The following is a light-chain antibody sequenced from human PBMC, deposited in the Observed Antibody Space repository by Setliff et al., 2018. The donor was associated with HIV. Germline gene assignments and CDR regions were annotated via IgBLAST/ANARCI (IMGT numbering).Light chain of an antibody. CDR2: STN. V-gene: IGLV8-61*01. Sequence: QTVVTQEPSFSVSPGGTVTLTCGLSSGSVSSTYYPSWYQQTPGHTPRTLIYSTNTRSSGVPDRFSGSILGNKAVLTITGAQADDESDYYCVLYLGSGISVFGGGT. J-gene: IGLJ3*02. CDR3: VLYLGSGISV. CDR1: SGSVSSTYY.